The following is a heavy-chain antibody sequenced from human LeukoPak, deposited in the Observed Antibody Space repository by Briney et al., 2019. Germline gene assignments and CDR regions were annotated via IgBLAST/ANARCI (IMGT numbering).Heavy chain of an antibody. V-gene: IGHV4-59*11. CDR2: IYYSGST. D-gene: IGHD6-6*01. CDR3: ARGIAAPWS. CDR1: GGSISSHY. J-gene: IGHJ5*02. Sequence: PSETLSLTCTVSGGSISSHYWSWIRQPPGKGLEWIGYIYYSGSTNYNPSLKSRVTISVDTSKNQFSLKLSSVTAADTAVYYCARGIAAPWSWGQGTLVTVSS.